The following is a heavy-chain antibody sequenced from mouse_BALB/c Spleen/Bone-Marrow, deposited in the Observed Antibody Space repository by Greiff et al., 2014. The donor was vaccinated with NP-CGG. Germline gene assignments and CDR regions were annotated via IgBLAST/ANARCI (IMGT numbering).Heavy chain of an antibody. V-gene: IGHV1S41*01. Sequence: DLVKPGASVKLSCKASGYTFTNYWVKWIKQRPGQGLEGIGRIAPGSGSTYYNEMFKGKTTLTVDTSSSTAYIQLSSLSSEDSDAYFCARERYGYDGWYFDVWGAGTTVTVSS. D-gene: IGHD2-2*01. CDR3: ARERYGYDGWYFDV. CDR2: IAPGSGST. J-gene: IGHJ1*01. CDR1: GYTFTNYW.